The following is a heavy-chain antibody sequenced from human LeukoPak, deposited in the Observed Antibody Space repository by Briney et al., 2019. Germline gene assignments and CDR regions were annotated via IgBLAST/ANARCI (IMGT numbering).Heavy chain of an antibody. CDR3: ARDLPYYGSGSPGY. J-gene: IGHJ4*02. V-gene: IGHV3-7*01. D-gene: IGHD3-10*01. Sequence: GGSLRLSCAASGFTFSGYWMSWVRQAPGKGLEWVANIKQDGSEKYYVDSVKGRFTISRDNAKNSLYLQMNSLRAEDTAVYYCARDLPYYGSGSPGYWGQGTLVTVSS. CDR2: IKQDGSEK. CDR1: GFTFSGYW.